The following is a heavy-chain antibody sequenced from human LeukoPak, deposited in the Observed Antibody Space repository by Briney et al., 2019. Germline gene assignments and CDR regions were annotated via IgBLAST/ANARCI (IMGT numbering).Heavy chain of an antibody. Sequence: GGSLRLSCAASGFTFSTYWMSWVRQAPGKGLEWVANIKQDGSEKYYVDSVKGRFTISIDNAKNSLYLQMNSLRAEDTAMYYCARDSAGNDYWGQGTLVTVSS. V-gene: IGHV3-7*01. CDR2: IKQDGSEK. CDR1: GFTFSTYW. D-gene: IGHD6-13*01. CDR3: ARDSAGNDY. J-gene: IGHJ4*02.